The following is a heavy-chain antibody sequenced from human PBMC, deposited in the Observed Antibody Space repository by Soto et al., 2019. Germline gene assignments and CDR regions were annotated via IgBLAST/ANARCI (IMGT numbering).Heavy chain of an antibody. CDR2: IYHSGST. D-gene: IGHD6-6*01. V-gene: IGHV4-38-2*01. CDR1: GYSISSGYY. J-gene: IGHJ5*02. Sequence: SETLSLTCAVSGYSISSGYYWGWIRQPPGKGLEWIGSIYHSGSTYYNPSLKSRVTISVDTSKTQFSLKLSSVTAADTAVYYCARVPSIAARYNWFDPWGQGTLVTVSS. CDR3: ARVPSIAARYNWFDP.